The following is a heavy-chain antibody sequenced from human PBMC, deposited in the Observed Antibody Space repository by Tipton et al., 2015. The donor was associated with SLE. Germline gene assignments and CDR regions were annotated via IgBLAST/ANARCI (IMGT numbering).Heavy chain of an antibody. CDR3: ARMSSYSSGFDY. V-gene: IGHV4-31*03. Sequence: TLSLTCTVSGGSISSGGYYWSWIRQHPGKGLEWIGYIYYSGSTYYNPSLKSRVTISVDTSKNQFSLKLSSVTAADTAVYYCARMSSYSSGFDYWGQGTLVTVSS. CDR1: GGSISSGGYY. J-gene: IGHJ4*02. CDR2: IYYSGST. D-gene: IGHD6-19*01.